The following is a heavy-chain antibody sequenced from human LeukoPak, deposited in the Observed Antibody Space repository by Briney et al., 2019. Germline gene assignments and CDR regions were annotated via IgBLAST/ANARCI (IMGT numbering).Heavy chain of an antibody. D-gene: IGHD2-2*03. V-gene: IGHV4-59*01. CDR1: GGSISSYY. CDR2: IYYSGST. J-gene: IGHJ6*03. CDR3: AREVRRLDNRNYYYYYMDV. Sequence: SETLSLTCTVSGGSISSYYWSWIRQPPGKGLEWIGYIYYSGSTNYNPSPKSRVTISVDTSKNQFSLKLSSVTAADTAVYYCAREVRRLDNRNYYYYYMDVWGKGTTVTISS.